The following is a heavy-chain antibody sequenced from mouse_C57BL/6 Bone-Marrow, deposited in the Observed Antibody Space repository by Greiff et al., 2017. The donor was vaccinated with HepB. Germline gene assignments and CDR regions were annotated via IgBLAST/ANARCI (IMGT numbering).Heavy chain of an antibody. V-gene: IGHV5-6*01. D-gene: IGHD2-4*01. CDR3: ARHFYDYPYWYFDV. Sequence: VQLQQSGGDLVKPGGSLKLSCAASGFTFSSYGMSWVRQTPDKRLEWVATISSGGSYTYYPDGVKGRFTIFRDNAKNTLYLQMSSLKSEDTAMYYCARHFYDYPYWYFDVWGTGTTVTVSS. CDR1: GFTFSSYG. J-gene: IGHJ1*03. CDR2: ISSGGSYT.